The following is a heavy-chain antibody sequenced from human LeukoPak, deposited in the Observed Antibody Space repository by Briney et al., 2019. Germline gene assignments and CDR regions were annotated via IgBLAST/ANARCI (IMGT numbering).Heavy chain of an antibody. D-gene: IGHD2-2*01. CDR3: ARGIVVVPAASLRGLSSGPNWFDP. J-gene: IGHJ5*02. CDR2: IYYSGST. V-gene: IGHV4-61*08. Sequence: PSETLSLTCTVSGGSISSGDYYWSWIRQPPGKGLEWIGYIYYSGSTYYNPSLKSRVTISVDTSKNQFSLKLSSVTAADTAVYYCARGIVVVPAASLRGLSSGPNWFDPWGQGTLVTVSS. CDR1: GGSISSGDYY.